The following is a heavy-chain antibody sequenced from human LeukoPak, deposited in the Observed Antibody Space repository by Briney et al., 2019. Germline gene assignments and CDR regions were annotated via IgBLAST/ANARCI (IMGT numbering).Heavy chain of an antibody. CDR1: RFSFSNYA. J-gene: IGHJ3*02. D-gene: IGHD3-22*01. CDR2: ISHDGINT. V-gene: IGHV3-30*18. CDR3: AKDISMIVVGNAFDI. Sequence: GGSLRLSCAASRFSFSNYAMHWVRQDSGRGLEWLAVISHDGINTYYADSVKGRFTISRDNAKNSLYLQMNSLRAEDTAVYYCAKDISMIVVGNAFDIWGQGTMVTVSS.